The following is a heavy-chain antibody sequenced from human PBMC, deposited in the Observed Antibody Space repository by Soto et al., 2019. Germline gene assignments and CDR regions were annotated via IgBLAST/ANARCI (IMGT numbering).Heavy chain of an antibody. V-gene: IGHV4-4*02. CDR1: GDSMSSSNW. Sequence: SETLSLTCTVSGDSMSSSNWWNWVRQPPGKGLEWIGEAHHSGRTNYNPSLKGRVTISVDRSQNHFSLQLTSVTAADTAVYYCARSEATALDYWGQGTLVTVSS. J-gene: IGHJ4*02. CDR3: ARSEATALDY. CDR2: AHHSGRT.